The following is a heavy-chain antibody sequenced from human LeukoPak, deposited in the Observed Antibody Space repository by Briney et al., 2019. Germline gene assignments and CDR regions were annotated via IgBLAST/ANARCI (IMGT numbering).Heavy chain of an antibody. V-gene: IGHV4-34*01. CDR2: INHSGST. J-gene: IGHJ5*02. Sequence: PSETLSLTCAVYGGSFSGYYWSWIRQPPGNGLEWIGEINHSGSTNYNPSLKSRVTISVDTSKNQFSLKLSSVTAADTAVYYCARGDLLTGYYSWSDPWGQGTLVTVSS. CDR3: ARGDLLTGYYSWSDP. CDR1: GGSFSGYY. D-gene: IGHD3-9*01.